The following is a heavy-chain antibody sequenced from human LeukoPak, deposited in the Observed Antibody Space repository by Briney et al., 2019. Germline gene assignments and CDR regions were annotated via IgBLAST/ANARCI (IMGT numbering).Heavy chain of an antibody. CDR3: AKLPGGGFCSSTSCYFHENWFDS. CDR2: ITGSGTNT. Sequence: PGGSLRLSCAASGFIYSNYAMSWVRQAPGKGLEWVSTITGSGTNTYYADSVKGRITISRDDAKATLYLQMNKSRAADTAVYYCAKLPGGGFCSSTSCYFHENWFDSWGQGTLVTVSS. J-gene: IGHJ5*01. CDR1: GFIYSNYA. V-gene: IGHV3-23*01. D-gene: IGHD2-2*01.